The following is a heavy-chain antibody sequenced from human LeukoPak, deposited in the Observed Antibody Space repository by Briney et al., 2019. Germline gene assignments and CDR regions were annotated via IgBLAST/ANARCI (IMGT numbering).Heavy chain of an antibody. CDR1: GFTFSSYE. CDR3: ARGRFGYNYDY. D-gene: IGHD1-1*01. CDR2: ISSSDSTI. Sequence: GGSLRLSCAASGFTFSSYEMNWVRQAPGKGLEWASYISSSDSTIYYADSVKGRFTISRDNAKNSLYLQMNSLRAEDTAVCYCARGRFGYNYDYWGQGTLVTVSS. J-gene: IGHJ4*02. V-gene: IGHV3-48*03.